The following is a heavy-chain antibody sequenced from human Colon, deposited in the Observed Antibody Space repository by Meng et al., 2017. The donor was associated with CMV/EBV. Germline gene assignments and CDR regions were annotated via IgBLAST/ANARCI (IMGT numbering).Heavy chain of an antibody. CDR3: ARVQHYYDTSGYYLLDY. Sequence: GGSLRLSCAASGFIFSRYEMNWVRQAPGKGLEWVSYISSSGNTIYYADSVKGRFTISRDNAKNSLYLQMNSLRVEDTAVYYCARVQHYYDTSGYYLLDYWGKG. V-gene: IGHV3-48*03. CDR1: GFIFSRYE. D-gene: IGHD3-22*01. J-gene: IGHJ4*02. CDR2: ISSSGNTI.